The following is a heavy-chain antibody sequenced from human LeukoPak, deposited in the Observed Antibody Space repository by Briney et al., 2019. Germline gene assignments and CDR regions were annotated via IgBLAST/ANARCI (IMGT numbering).Heavy chain of an antibody. V-gene: IGHV1-69*04. J-gene: IGHJ5*02. CDR3: AGERADSSGYYPPGP. Sequence: SVKVSCKASGGTFSSYAISWVRQAPGQGLEWMGRIIPIFGIANYAQKFQGRVTITADKSTSTAYMELSSLRSEDTAVYYCAGERADSSGYYPPGPWGQGTLVTVSS. CDR2: IIPIFGIA. D-gene: IGHD3-22*01. CDR1: GGTFSSYA.